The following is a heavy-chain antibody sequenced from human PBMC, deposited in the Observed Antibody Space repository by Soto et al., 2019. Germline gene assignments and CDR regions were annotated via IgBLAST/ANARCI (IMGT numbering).Heavy chain of an antibody. V-gene: IGHV1-69*06. J-gene: IGHJ3*02. D-gene: IGHD3-22*01. Sequence: SVKVSCKASGGTFSSYAISWVRQAPGQGLEWMGGIIPIFGTANYAHKFQGRVTITADKSTSTAYMELSSLRSEDTAVYYCASYLDYYDSSGYYDARAFDIWGQGTMVTVSS. CDR3: ASYLDYYDSSGYYDARAFDI. CDR2: IIPIFGTA. CDR1: GGTFSSYA.